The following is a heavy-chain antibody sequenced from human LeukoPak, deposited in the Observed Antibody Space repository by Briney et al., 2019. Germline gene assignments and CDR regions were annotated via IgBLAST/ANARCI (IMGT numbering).Heavy chain of an antibody. Sequence: GASVKVSCTTSGGTFNTYVINWVRQAPGQGLEWMGGIIPVFVAAKYAQKFQGRVTITADESTSTGYMELHSLTSEDTAVYYCARSGGGYCSGGKCHSGSWFDPWGQGTLVTVSS. CDR1: GGTFNTYV. V-gene: IGHV1-69*13. J-gene: IGHJ5*02. CDR2: IIPVFVAA. D-gene: IGHD2-15*01. CDR3: ARSGGGYCSGGKCHSGSWFDP.